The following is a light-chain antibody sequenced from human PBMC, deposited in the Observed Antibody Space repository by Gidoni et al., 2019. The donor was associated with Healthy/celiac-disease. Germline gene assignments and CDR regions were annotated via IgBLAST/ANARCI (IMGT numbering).Light chain of an antibody. CDR2: GAS. Sequence: EIVLTQSPGTLSLSPGERATLSCRASQSVSRRYLAWYQQKPGQAPSLLIYGASSRATGIPDRFSGSGFGTDFTLTISRLEPEDFAVYYCQQYGSSAITFGQGTRLEIK. CDR1: QSVSRRY. V-gene: IGKV3-20*01. CDR3: QQYGSSAIT. J-gene: IGKJ5*01.